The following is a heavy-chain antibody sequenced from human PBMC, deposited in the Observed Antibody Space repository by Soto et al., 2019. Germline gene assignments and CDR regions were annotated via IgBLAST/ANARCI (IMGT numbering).Heavy chain of an antibody. CDR1: GESFSGYF. J-gene: IGHJ5*01. CDR3: ARGREQWLKSGPFDF. CDR2: VNHGGRT. D-gene: IGHD6-19*01. Sequence: QVQVQQWGAGLLKPSETLSLICAVYGESFSGYFWSWIRQSPGKGPEWIGEVNHGGRTNYNPSLESRVTISVDTTKKQFVRQMTSVTAADTAVYYCARGREQWLKSGPFDFWGQGSLVAVSS. V-gene: IGHV4-34*02.